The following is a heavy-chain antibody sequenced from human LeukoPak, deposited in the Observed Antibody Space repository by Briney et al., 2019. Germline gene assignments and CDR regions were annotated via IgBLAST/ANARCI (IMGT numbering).Heavy chain of an antibody. CDR3: ARVSYKIAVAGRISTTFDY. D-gene: IGHD6-19*01. CDR2: INPNSGGT. J-gene: IGHJ4*02. CDR1: GYTFTDYY. Sequence: ASVKVSCKASGYTFTDYYMHWVRQAPGQGLEWMGWINPNSGGTNYAQKFQGWVTMTRDTSISTAYMELSRLRSDDTAVYYCARVSYKIAVAGRISTTFDYWGQGTLVTVSS. V-gene: IGHV1-2*04.